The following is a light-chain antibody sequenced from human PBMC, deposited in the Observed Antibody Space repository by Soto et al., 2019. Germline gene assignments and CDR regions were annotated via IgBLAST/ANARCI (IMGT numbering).Light chain of an antibody. Sequence: AIRMTQSPSSFSASTGDRGTISCRASQGISSYLSSDQQKPGKAPKLLIYAASTLQTGVPSRFIGSGSWTDFTLTISCLQSEDLSTYYCQQYYRYPPITFGQGTRLEI. J-gene: IGKJ5*01. CDR3: QQYYRYPPIT. CDR2: AAS. V-gene: IGKV1-8*01. CDR1: QGISSY.